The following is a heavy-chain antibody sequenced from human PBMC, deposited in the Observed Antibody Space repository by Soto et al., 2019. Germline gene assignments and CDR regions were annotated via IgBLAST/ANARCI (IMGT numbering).Heavy chain of an antibody. D-gene: IGHD2-2*03. J-gene: IGHJ6*03. CDR2: IIPILGIA. CDR1: GGTFSSYT. Sequence: QVQLVQSGAEVKKPGSSVKVSCKASGGTFSSYTISWVRQAPGQGLEWMGRIIPILGIANYAQKFQGRVTITADKSTSTAYMELSSLRSEDTAVYYCARVDIVVVPAAMRPREDYYYMDVWGKGTTVTVSS. V-gene: IGHV1-69*02. CDR3: ARVDIVVVPAAMRPREDYYYMDV.